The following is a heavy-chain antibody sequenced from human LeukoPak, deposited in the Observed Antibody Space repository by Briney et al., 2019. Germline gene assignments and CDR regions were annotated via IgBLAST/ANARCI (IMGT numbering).Heavy chain of an antibody. Sequence: ASVKVSCKASGYTFTGYYMHWVRQAPGQGLEWMGWINSDTGNTEYSQKFQGRVIITRDTSASTAYMELSSLRPEDTAVFFCARGGPNSSGWTLDYWGQGTLVTVSS. CDR1: GYTFTGYY. CDR2: INSDTGNT. J-gene: IGHJ4*02. V-gene: IGHV1-3*01. CDR3: ARGGPNSSGWTLDY. D-gene: IGHD6-19*01.